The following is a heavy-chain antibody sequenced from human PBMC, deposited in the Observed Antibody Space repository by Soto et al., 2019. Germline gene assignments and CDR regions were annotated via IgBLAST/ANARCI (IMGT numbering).Heavy chain of an antibody. Sequence: GGSLRLSCAASGFTFSSYAMSWVRQAPGKGLEWVSAISGSGGSTYYADSVKGRFTISRDNSKNTLYLQMNSLRAEDTAVYYCAKDALLSSSSWYGTFNYYYYMDVWGKGTTVTVSS. J-gene: IGHJ6*03. D-gene: IGHD6-13*01. V-gene: IGHV3-23*01. CDR1: GFTFSSYA. CDR3: AKDALLSSSSWYGTFNYYYYMDV. CDR2: ISGSGGST.